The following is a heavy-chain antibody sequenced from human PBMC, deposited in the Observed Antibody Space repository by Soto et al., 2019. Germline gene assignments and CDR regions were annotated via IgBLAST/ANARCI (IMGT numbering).Heavy chain of an antibody. J-gene: IGHJ2*01. CDR2: IIPIVGTA. CDR3: ARPFQSWPGGWYFDL. V-gene: IGHV1-69*01. D-gene: IGHD3-16*01. CDR1: GGTFSSYS. Sequence: QVQLVQSGAEVKKPGSSVKVSCKASGGTFSSYSINWVRQAPGQGLEWMGGIIPIVGTANYAQKFQGRVTLTADESTGTAHMELSSLRNEDTAVYYCARPFQSWPGGWYFDLWGRGTLVTVSS.